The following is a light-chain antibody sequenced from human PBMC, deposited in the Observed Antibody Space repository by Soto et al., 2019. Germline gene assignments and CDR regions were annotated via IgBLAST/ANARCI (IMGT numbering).Light chain of an antibody. Sequence: DIQMTQSPSTLSASVGDRVTITCRASQSISSWLAWYQQKPGKAPKLLIYKASSLESGVPSRFSGSGSGTEFTLTISSLQPDDFPTYYCQQFSDGWTFGQGTKV. J-gene: IGKJ1*01. CDR2: KAS. CDR3: QQFSDGWT. CDR1: QSISSW. V-gene: IGKV1-5*03.